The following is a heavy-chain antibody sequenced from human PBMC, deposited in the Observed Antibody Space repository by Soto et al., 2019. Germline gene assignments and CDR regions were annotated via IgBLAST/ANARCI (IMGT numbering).Heavy chain of an antibody. V-gene: IGHV3-23*01. CDR2: ISYGGGTK. J-gene: IGHJ4*02. CDR1: EFTFSNYA. Sequence: PGGSLRLSCAASEFTFSNYAMRWVRQAPGKGLEWVSAISYGGGTKYYADSVRGRFTISRDNSKNTLYLQMNSLRAEDTAVYYCAKNPGYYYDSTGYHFDDWGQGTLVTVSS. CDR3: AKNPGYYYDSTGYHFDD. D-gene: IGHD3-22*01.